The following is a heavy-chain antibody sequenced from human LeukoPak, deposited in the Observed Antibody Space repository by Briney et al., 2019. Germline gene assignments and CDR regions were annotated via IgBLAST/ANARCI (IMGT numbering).Heavy chain of an antibody. Sequence: GASVKVSCKASGYTFTGYYMHWVRQAPGQGLEWMGRINPNSGGTNYAQKFQGRVTMTRDTSISTAYMELSRLRSEDTAVYYCASLPAGPGSISRRWAFDIWGQGTMVTVSS. CDR1: GYTFTGYY. CDR2: INPNSGGT. V-gene: IGHV1-2*06. CDR3: ASLPAGPGSISRRWAFDI. J-gene: IGHJ3*02. D-gene: IGHD2-2*01.